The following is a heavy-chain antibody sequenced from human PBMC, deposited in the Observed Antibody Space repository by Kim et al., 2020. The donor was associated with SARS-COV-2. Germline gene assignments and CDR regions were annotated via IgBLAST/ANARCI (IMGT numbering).Heavy chain of an antibody. Sequence: TNTEDSVKGRFSISRDNAKNTLYLQMTSLRAEDTAIYYCARPLYDYVWGTYWGQGTLVTVSS. V-gene: IGHV3-74*01. D-gene: IGHD3-16*01. CDR3: ARPLYDYVWGTY. J-gene: IGHJ4*02. CDR2: T.